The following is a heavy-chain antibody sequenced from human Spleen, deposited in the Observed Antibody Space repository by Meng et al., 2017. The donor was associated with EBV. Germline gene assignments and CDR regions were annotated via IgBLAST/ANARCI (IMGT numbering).Heavy chain of an antibody. D-gene: IGHD6-13*01. J-gene: IGHJ4*02. Sequence: GQVGEPGVPLVHPGGSLRLSCAAYGFTFSKYWTHWFRQAPGKGLAWVSRTNEDGRITDYADSVKGRFTISRDNAKNTLYLQMNNLRAEDTAVYYCATGIRAAGDYWGQGTLVTVSS. CDR1: GFTFSKYW. CDR2: TNEDGRIT. V-gene: IGHV3-74*01. CDR3: ATGIRAAGDY.